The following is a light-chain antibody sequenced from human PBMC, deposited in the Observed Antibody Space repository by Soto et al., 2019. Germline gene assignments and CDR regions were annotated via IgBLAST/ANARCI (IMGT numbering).Light chain of an antibody. V-gene: IGLV2-11*01. CDR2: DVG. J-gene: IGLJ1*01. CDR3: CSYAGSYPTLYV. Sequence: QSVLTQPRSVSGSPGQSVTISCTGTSSDVGGYNYVSWYQQHPGKAPKLMIYDVGKRPSGVPDRFSGSKSGNTASLTISGLQAEDEADYYCCSYAGSYPTLYVFGTGTKVTVL. CDR1: SSDVGGYNY.